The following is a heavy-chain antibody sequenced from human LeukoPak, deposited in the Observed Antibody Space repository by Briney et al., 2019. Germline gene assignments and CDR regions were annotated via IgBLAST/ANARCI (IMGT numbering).Heavy chain of an antibody. CDR3: ARCMYGGYVLPYDY. D-gene: IGHD5-12*01. Sequence: GGSLRLSCAASGFTFSTYSMKWVRQAPGKGLEWVSSISSSTSYIYYADSVRGRFTISRDNAKNSLYLQMNSLRAEDTAVYYCARCMYGGYVLPYDYWGQGTLVTVSS. V-gene: IGHV3-21*06. CDR2: ISSSTSYI. CDR1: GFTFSTYS. J-gene: IGHJ4*02.